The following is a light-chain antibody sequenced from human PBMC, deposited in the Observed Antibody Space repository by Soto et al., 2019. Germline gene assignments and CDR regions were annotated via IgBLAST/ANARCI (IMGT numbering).Light chain of an antibody. J-gene: IGLJ1*01. Sequence: QSALTQPASVSGSPGQSITISCTGTNSDVGAYNYVSWYQQHPGKAPKLMIYEVNNRPSGVSSRFSGSKSDNTASLTISGLQAEDEADYYCSAYTSSSTVYVFGTGTKVTVL. CDR2: EVN. CDR1: NSDVGAYNY. CDR3: SAYTSSSTVYV. V-gene: IGLV2-14*01.